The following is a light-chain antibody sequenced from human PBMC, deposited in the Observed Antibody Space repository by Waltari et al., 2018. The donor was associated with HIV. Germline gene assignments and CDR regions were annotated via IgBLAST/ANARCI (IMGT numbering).Light chain of an antibody. Sequence: QSVLTQPPSASGTPGQRVTISCSGSSSNIGRNSVSWFQQLPGTAPKLLIYTDDQRPSWVPDRFSGSKSGTSGSLAISGLQSDDEADYYCNSYAGNNKGVFGTGTKVTVL. CDR1: SSNIGRNS. J-gene: IGLJ1*01. CDR2: TDD. CDR3: NSYAGNNKGV. V-gene: IGLV1-44*01.